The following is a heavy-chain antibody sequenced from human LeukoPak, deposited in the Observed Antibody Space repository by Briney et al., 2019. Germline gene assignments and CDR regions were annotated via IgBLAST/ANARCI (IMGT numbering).Heavy chain of an antibody. D-gene: IGHD3-10*01. J-gene: IGHJ4*02. CDR1: GDSVSGSPAV. CDR3: ARGAVRGGTNFDY. V-gene: IGHV6-1*01. Sequence: SQTLSLTCAISGDSVSGSPAVWNWIRQSPSRGLELLGRAYYRSKWYIDYAESVKGRIAIPPDTSKNPFSLQLNSVTPEDTAVYYCARGAVRGGTNFDYWGQGTLVTVSS. CDR2: AYYRSKWYI.